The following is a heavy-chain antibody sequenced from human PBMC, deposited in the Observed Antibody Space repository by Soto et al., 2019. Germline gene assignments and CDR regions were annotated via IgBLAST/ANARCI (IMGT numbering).Heavy chain of an antibody. CDR1: GGSVSSGSYY. V-gene: IGHV4-61*01. Sequence: PSETLSLTXTVSGGSVSSGSYYWSWIRQPPGKGLEWIGYIYYSGSTNYNPSLKSRVTISVDTSKNQFSLKLSSVTAADTAVYYCARFSVSLHGYDFWSGYYNLYYFDYWGQGTLVTVSS. CDR2: IYYSGST. CDR3: ARFSVSLHGYDFWSGYYNLYYFDY. J-gene: IGHJ4*02. D-gene: IGHD3-3*01.